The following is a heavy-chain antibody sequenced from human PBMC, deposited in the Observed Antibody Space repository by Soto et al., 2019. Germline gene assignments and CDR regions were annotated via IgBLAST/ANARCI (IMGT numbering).Heavy chain of an antibody. Sequence: PGGSLRLSCAASGFTFSSYGMHWVRQAPGKGLEWVAVISYDGSNKYYADSVKGRFTISRDNSKNTLYLQMNSLRAEDTAVYYCGKETTYYYDSSGYNIGFDYWGQGTLVTVS. J-gene: IGHJ4*02. CDR2: ISYDGSNK. CDR1: GFTFSSYG. D-gene: IGHD3-22*01. V-gene: IGHV3-30*18. CDR3: GKETTYYYDSSGYNIGFDY.